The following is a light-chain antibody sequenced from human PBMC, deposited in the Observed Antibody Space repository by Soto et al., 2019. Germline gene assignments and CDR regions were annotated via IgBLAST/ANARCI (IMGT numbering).Light chain of an antibody. CDR1: QTVTVNS. CDR2: AAS. Sequence: EIVLTQSPGTLSLSPGEGATLSCRASQTVTVNSLAGDHQAPGQTPRLLIYAASTRTTGIPDMFNGSGSGTDFVLPIGRLELEDVGLYYCQQHGDSTHTLG. J-gene: IGKJ2*01. CDR3: QQHGDSTHT. V-gene: IGKV3-20*01.